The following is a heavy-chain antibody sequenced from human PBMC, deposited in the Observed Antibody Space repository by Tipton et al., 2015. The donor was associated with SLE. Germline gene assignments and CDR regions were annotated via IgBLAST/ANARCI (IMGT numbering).Heavy chain of an antibody. V-gene: IGHV4-59*01. Sequence: LRLSCAVYGGSFSSYYWSWIRQPPGKGLEWIGYIYYSGSTNYNPSLKSRVTISVDTSKNQFSLKLSSVTAADTAVYYCAGGELPWGYWGQGTLVTVSS. CDR3: AGGELPWGY. J-gene: IGHJ4*02. CDR1: GGSFSSYY. D-gene: IGHD1-26*01. CDR2: IYYSGST.